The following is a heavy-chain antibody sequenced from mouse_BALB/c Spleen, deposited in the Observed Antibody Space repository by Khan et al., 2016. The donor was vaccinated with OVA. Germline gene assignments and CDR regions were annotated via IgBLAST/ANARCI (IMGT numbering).Heavy chain of an antibody. V-gene: IGHV1-5*01. CDR1: GYSFTSYL. Sequence: VQLQQSGTVLARPGASVTMSCKASGYSFTSYLIHWVKQRPGQGLAWIGDFYPGNGDTTYNQKFKDKAKLTADTSANTANMELSSLTNEDSAVYYCARGGYSSFAYWGQGTLVTVAA. CDR2: FYPGNGDT. J-gene: IGHJ3*01. D-gene: IGHD1-3*01. CDR3: ARGGYSSFAY.